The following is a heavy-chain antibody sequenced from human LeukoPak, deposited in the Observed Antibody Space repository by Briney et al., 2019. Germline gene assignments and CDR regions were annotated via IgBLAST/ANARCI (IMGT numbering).Heavy chain of an antibody. CDR1: GFTFSTYA. CDR3: ARAASMIDSDY. J-gene: IGHJ4*02. Sequence: GGSLRLSCAASGFTFSTYAMSWVRQAPGKGLEWVSTISDSGANTYYADSVKGRFTISRDNAKDSLYLQMNSLRAEDTAVYYCARAASMIDSDYWGQGTLVTVSP. D-gene: IGHD3-22*01. CDR2: ISDSGANT. V-gene: IGHV3-23*01.